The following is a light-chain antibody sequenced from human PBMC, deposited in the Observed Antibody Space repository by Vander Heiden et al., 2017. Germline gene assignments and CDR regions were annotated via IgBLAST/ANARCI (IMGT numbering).Light chain of an antibody. CDR3: QKYNSAPWT. CDR2: AAS. V-gene: IGKV1-27*01. Sequence: DIQMTQSPSSLSASVGYRVTITCRASQGISNYLAWYQQKPGIVPKLLIYAASTFQSGVPSRFSGSGSGTDFTLTISSLQPEDVATYYCQKYNSAPWTFGQGTKVEIK. CDR1: QGISNY. J-gene: IGKJ1*01.